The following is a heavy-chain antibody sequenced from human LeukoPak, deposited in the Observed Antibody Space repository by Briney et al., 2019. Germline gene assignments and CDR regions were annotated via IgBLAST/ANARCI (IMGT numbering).Heavy chain of an antibody. V-gene: IGHV5-51*01. CDR3: ARSSLGHEKIRNLDWWRLGYMDV. D-gene: IGHD3-9*01. CDR1: GYSFTSYW. J-gene: IGHJ6*03. CDR2: IYPGDSDT. Sequence: LGESLKISCKGSGYSFTSYWIGWVRQMPGKGLEWMGVIYPGDSDTRYSPSIQGQVTISADKSISTAYLQWSSLKASDTAMYYCARSSLGHEKIRNLDWWRLGYMDVWGKGTTVTVSS.